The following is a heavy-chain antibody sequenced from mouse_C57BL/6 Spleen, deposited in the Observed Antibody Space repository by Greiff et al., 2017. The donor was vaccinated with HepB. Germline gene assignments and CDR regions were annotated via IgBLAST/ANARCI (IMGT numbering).Heavy chain of an antibody. CDR3: ARSSYDSPYYFDY. V-gene: IGHV1-4*01. CDR2: INPSSGYT. CDR1: GYTFTGYT. J-gene: IGHJ2*01. D-gene: IGHD2-4*01. Sequence: QVQLQQSGAELARPGASVKMSCKASGYTFTGYTMHWVKQRPGQGLEWIGYINPSSGYTKYNQKFKDKATLTADKSSSTAYMQLSSLTSEDSAVYYCARSSYDSPYYFDYWGQGTTLTVSS.